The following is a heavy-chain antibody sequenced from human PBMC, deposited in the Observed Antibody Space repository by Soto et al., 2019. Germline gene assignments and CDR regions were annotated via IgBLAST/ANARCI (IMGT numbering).Heavy chain of an antibody. Sequence: QVQLVQSGAEVKKPGSSVKVSCKASGGTFSSYAISWVRQAPGQGLEWMGGIIPIFGTANYAQKFQGRVTVTADESTNTAYMELSSLRCEATAVYYCARGRGGYYCYYGMDVWGQGTTVTVSS. D-gene: IGHD3-16*01. CDR3: ARGRGGYYCYYGMDV. J-gene: IGHJ6*02. CDR2: IIPIFGTA. CDR1: GGTFSSYA. V-gene: IGHV1-69*12.